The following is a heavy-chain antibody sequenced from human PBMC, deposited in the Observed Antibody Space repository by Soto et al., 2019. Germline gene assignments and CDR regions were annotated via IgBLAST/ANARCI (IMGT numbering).Heavy chain of an antibody. CDR1: GGSISSSSYY. D-gene: IGHD5-18*01. Sequence: SETLSLTCTVSGGSISSSSYYWGWIRQPPGKGLEWIGSIYYSGSTYYNPSLKSRVTISVDTSKNQFSLKLSSVTAADTAVYYCASPNVGDYSYGSIYYYYMDVWGKGTTVTVSS. CDR2: IYYSGST. J-gene: IGHJ6*03. V-gene: IGHV4-39*01. CDR3: ASPNVGDYSYGSIYYYYMDV.